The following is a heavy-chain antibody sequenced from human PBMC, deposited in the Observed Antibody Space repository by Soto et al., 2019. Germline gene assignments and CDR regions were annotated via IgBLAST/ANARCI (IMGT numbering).Heavy chain of an antibody. CDR3: ARDQREYYYDSSGDYYYYGMDV. Sequence: LSLTCTVSGGSISSGDYYWSWIRQPPGKGLEWIGYIYYSGSTYYNPSLKSRVTISVDTSKNQFSLKLSSVTAADTAVYYCARDQREYYYDSSGDYYYYGMDVWGQGTTVTVSS. CDR1: GGSISSGDYY. V-gene: IGHV4-30-4*01. CDR2: IYYSGST. J-gene: IGHJ6*02. D-gene: IGHD3-22*01.